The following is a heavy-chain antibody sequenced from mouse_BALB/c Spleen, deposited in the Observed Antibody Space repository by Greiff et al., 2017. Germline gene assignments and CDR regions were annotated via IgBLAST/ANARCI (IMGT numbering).Heavy chain of an antibody. CDR3: ARVGNYMFAY. CDR2: ISSGGSYT. V-gene: IGHV5-9-4*01. CDR1: GFTFSSYA. Sequence: EVQVVESGGGLVKPGGSLKLSCAASGFTFSSYAMSWVRQSPEKRLEWVAEISSGGSYTYYPDTVTGRFTISRDNAKNTLYLEMSSLRSEDTAMYYCARVGNYMFAYWGQGTLVTVSA. J-gene: IGHJ3*01. D-gene: IGHD2-1*01.